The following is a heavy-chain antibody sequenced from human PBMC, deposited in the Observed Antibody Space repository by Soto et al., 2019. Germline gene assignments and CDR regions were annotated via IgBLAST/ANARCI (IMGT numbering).Heavy chain of an antibody. Sequence: GESLKISCKGSGYTFSSYWIGWVRQVPGQGLEWMGNIYPSDSDTTYSPSFQGQVTISRDNSKSTLYLRMNSLRADDSALYYCAKKVLPYGGNCFDPWGQGTLVTVSS. CDR1: GYTFSSYW. V-gene: IGHV5-51*01. CDR2: IYPSDSDT. CDR3: AKKVLPYGGNCFDP. J-gene: IGHJ5*02. D-gene: IGHD3-16*01.